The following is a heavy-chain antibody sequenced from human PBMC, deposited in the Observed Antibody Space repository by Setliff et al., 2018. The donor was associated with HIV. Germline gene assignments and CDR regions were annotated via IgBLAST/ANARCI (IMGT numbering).Heavy chain of an antibody. D-gene: IGHD2-2*01. V-gene: IGHV3-23*01. Sequence: GESLKISCAASGFTFSSYAMSWVRQAPGKGLEWVSTISAGGGDTYYADSVKGRFTISRDKSKNTLSLQMNSLRAEDTAVYYCTRRYCTSTSCSSPYDYWGRGTLVTVSS. CDR1: GFTFSSYA. CDR3: TRRYCTSTSCSSPYDY. CDR2: ISAGGGDT. J-gene: IGHJ4*02.